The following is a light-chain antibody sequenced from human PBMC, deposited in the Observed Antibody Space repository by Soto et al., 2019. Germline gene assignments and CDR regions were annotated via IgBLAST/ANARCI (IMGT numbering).Light chain of an antibody. Sequence: QSALTQPASVSVSPGQSITISCTGTSSDVGGYNYVSWYQQHPGKAPKLMIYEVSNRPSGVSNRFSGSKSGNTASLTISGLQAEDDADYYCSSYTSSSTSYVFGTGTKLTVL. CDR2: EVS. CDR3: SSYTSSSTSYV. J-gene: IGLJ1*01. CDR1: SSDVGGYNY. V-gene: IGLV2-14*01.